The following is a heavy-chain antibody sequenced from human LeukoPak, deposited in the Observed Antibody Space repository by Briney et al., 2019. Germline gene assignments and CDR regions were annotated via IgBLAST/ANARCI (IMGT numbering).Heavy chain of an antibody. J-gene: IGHJ4*02. Sequence: GGSLRLSCAASGFTFSSFSMNWVRQAPGKGLEWVSYISSSSSTIYYADSVKGRFTISRDNAKNSLYLQMNSLRPEDTAAYYCAPAIAVAGTYYWGQGTLVTVSS. CDR2: ISSSSSTI. V-gene: IGHV3-48*01. D-gene: IGHD6-19*01. CDR3: APAIAVAGTYY. CDR1: GFTFSSFS.